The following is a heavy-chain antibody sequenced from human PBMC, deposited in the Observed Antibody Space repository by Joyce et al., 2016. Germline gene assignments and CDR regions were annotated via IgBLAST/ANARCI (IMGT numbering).Heavy chain of an antibody. Sequence: EVQLVESGGGLVQPGGSLRLSCAASGFIFSNYTMKWVRQAPGKELEWVSHISRSSRTIYYADSVKDRFTISRDNAKNSLYLQMNSLRAEDTAVYYCARKKYYGSGSYYKYYYYAMDVWGQGTTVTVSS. D-gene: IGHD3-10*01. J-gene: IGHJ6*02. CDR1: GFIFSNYT. CDR3: ARKKYYGSGSYYKYYYYAMDV. CDR2: ISRSSRTI. V-gene: IGHV3-48*04.